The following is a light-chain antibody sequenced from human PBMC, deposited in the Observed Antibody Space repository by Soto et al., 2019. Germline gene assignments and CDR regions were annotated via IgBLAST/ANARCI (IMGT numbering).Light chain of an antibody. CDR2: VNS. CDR3: QSYDSSLSGYV. J-gene: IGLJ1*01. V-gene: IGLV1-40*01. Sequence: QSVLTQPPSVSGAPGQRVTISCTGSSSNIGAGNDVHWYQHLPGTAPKLLIYVNSNRPSGVPDRFSGSKSGTSASLAITGLQAEDEADYYCQSYDSSLSGYVFGTGTKVTVL. CDR1: SSNIGAGND.